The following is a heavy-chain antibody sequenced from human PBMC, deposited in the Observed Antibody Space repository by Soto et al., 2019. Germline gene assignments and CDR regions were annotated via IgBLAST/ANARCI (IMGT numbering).Heavy chain of an antibody. V-gene: IGHV1-69*01. CDR3: AREAGYYGHPYFDY. CDR1: GDTFSSYA. D-gene: IGHD3-10*01. J-gene: IGHJ4*02. CDR2: IIPTFGTV. Sequence: QLVQSGPEVKKPGSSVKVSCKSVGDTFSSYAVSWVRQAPGQGLEWMGGIIPTFGTVNYAQKFQGRATITADESTRLSYMELSSLKSEDTAVYYCAREAGYYGHPYFDYWGQGTLISVSS.